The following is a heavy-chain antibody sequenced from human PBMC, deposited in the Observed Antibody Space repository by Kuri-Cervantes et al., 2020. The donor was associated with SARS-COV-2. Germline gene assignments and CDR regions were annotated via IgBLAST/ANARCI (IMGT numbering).Heavy chain of an antibody. CDR2: IYSGGST. CDR3: ARVQDGSGSLYYFDY. CDR1: GFTVSSNY. D-gene: IGHD3-10*01. V-gene: IGHV3-66*01. J-gene: IGHJ4*02. Sequence: GESLKISCAASGFTVSSNYMSWVRQAPGKGLEWVSVIYSGGSTYYADSVKGRFTISRDNAKNTLYLQMNSLRAEDTAVYYCARVQDGSGSLYYFDYWGQGTLVTVSS.